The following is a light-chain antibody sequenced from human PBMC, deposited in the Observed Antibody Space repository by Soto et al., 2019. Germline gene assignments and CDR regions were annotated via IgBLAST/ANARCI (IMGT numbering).Light chain of an antibody. J-gene: IGKJ1*01. V-gene: IGKV3-20*01. CDR2: GAS. CDR3: QQYGRP. CDR1: QSVTSDY. Sequence: IVLTQSPVTLSLSLGERATLSCRASQSVTSDYLAWYQQKPGQAPRLLIHGASSRATGIPDRFSGSGSGTDFTLTISRLEPEDFAVYYCQQYGRPFGQGTKVDIK.